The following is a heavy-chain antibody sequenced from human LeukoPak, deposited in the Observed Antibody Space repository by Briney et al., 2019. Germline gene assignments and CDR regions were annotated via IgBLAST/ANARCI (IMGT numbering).Heavy chain of an antibody. CDR2: IKQDGSEK. CDR1: GFTFTIYW. Sequence: GGSLRLSCAASGFTFTIYWMSWVRQAPGKGLEWVANIKQDGSEKYYVDSVKGRFTISRDNAKNSLYLQMNSLRAEDTAVYYCAKEGGVYSGSYYEFDYWGQGTLVTVSS. V-gene: IGHV3-7*01. J-gene: IGHJ4*02. D-gene: IGHD1-26*01. CDR3: AKEGGVYSGSYYEFDY.